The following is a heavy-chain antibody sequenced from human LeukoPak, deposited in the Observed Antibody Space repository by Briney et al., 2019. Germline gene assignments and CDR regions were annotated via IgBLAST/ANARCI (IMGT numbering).Heavy chain of an antibody. D-gene: IGHD6-13*01. Sequence: KASETLSLTCAVYGGSFSGYYWSWIRQPPGKGLEWIGEINHSGSTNYNPSLKSRVTISVDTSKNQFSLKLSSVTAADTAVYYCARHPLSSSWYPDWFDPWGQGTLVTVSS. CDR1: GGSFSGYY. CDR3: ARHPLSSSWYPDWFDP. V-gene: IGHV4-34*01. CDR2: INHSGST. J-gene: IGHJ5*02.